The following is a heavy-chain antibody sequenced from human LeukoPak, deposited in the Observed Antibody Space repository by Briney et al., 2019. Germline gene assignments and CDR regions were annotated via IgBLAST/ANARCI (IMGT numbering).Heavy chain of an antibody. CDR3: VVDPRGDAFDF. D-gene: IGHD3-16*01. V-gene: IGHV4-31*11. Sequence: SQTPSLTCAVSGGSISRNSYYWTWIRHHPGMGLEWIGYIYNSGSTYYNPSLKSRVTISLDRSRNQFSLDLTSVTAADTAVYYCVVDPRGDAFDFWGQGTMVTVSS. CDR1: GGSISRNSYY. J-gene: IGHJ3*01. CDR2: IYNSGST.